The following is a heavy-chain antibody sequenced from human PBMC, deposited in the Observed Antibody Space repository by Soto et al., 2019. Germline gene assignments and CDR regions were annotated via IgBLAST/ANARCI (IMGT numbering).Heavy chain of an antibody. CDR2: INSDGSST. J-gene: IGHJ3*02. V-gene: IGHV3-74*01. CDR3: ARQGHAFDI. CDR1: GFTFSSYW. Sequence: GGSLRLSCGASGFTFSSYWMHWVRQAPGERLVWVSRINSDGSSTSCADSVKGRFTISRDNAKNTLYLQMNSLRAEDTAVYYCARQGHAFDIWGQGTMVTVSS.